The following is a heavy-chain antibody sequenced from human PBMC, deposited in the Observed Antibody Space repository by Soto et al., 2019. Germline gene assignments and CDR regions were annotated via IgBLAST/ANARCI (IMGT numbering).Heavy chain of an antibody. Sequence: QVQLQESGPGLVKPSETLSLTCTVSGGSISGYYWSWIRQPPGKGLEWIGYIYYSGITNYNPSLKSRVTISVDTSKNQFSLKLSSVTAADTAVYYCARYKSNYYYGMDVWGQGTTVTVSS. CDR1: GGSISGYY. J-gene: IGHJ6*02. V-gene: IGHV4-59*01. CDR3: ARYKSNYYYGMDV. CDR2: IYYSGIT. D-gene: IGHD1-20*01.